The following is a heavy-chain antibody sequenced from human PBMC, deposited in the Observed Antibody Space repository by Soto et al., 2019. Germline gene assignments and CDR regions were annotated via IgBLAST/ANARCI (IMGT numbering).Heavy chain of an antibody. J-gene: IGHJ6*02. V-gene: IGHV4-4*02. CDR2: IYHSGST. CDR3: EGGIVVPDATSGDYYAMAF. CDR1: GGSISISNG. D-gene: IGHD2-2*01. Sequence: PSETLSLTCAVSGGSISISNGWSWVRQPPGKGLEWIGEIYHSGSTNYNPSLKSRVTISVDKSKNQFSLNLSSVTAVYTAVYYCEGGIVVPDATSGDYYAMAFWGQGRTGTVT.